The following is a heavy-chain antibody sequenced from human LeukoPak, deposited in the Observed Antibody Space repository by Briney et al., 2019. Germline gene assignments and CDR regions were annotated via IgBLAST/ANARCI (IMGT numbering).Heavy chain of an antibody. J-gene: IGHJ6*03. V-gene: IGHV3-23*01. CDR1: GFTFSSYA. D-gene: IGHD5-18*01. CDR3: ATCLQLMGSGDYYYMDV. CDR2: ISGSGGST. Sequence: PGGSLRLSCAASGFTFSSYAMSWVRQAPGKGLEWVSAISGSGGSTYYADSVKGRFTISRDNSKNTLYPQMNSLRAEDTAVYYCATCLQLMGSGDYYYMDVWGKGTTVTVSS.